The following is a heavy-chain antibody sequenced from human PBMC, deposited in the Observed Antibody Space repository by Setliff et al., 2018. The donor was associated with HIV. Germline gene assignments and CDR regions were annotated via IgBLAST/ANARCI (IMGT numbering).Heavy chain of an antibody. Sequence: LSLTCSVSGGSISNHYWSWIRQPPGKGLEWIGYIYYTGSTNYNPSLRGRVTISVDTSKKQFSLKLSPVTAADTAVYFCARETRSGWYDLAYWGQGTLVTVSS. CDR2: IYYTGST. CDR3: ARETRSGWYDLAY. D-gene: IGHD6-19*01. V-gene: IGHV4-59*11. CDR1: GGSISNHY. J-gene: IGHJ4*02.